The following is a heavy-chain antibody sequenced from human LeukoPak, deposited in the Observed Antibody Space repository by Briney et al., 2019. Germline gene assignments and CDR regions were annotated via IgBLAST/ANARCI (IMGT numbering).Heavy chain of an antibody. CDR3: ARDGGKSRPGHAFDI. D-gene: IGHD3-16*01. CDR2: ISTTGST. CDR1: GASISDYY. Sequence: SDTLSLTCTVSGASISDYYWSWIRQSAGKGLEWIGRISTTGSTYYNPSLKSRVTISVDTSKNQFSLKLSSVTAADTAVYYCARDGGKSRPGHAFDIWGQGTMVTVSS. J-gene: IGHJ3*02. V-gene: IGHV4-4*07.